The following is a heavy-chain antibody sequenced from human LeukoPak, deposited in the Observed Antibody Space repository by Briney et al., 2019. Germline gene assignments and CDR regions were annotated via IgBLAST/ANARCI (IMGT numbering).Heavy chain of an antibody. Sequence: SVKVSCKASGGTFSSYAISWVRQAPGQGLEWMGGIIPIFGTANYALKFQGRVTITADESTSTAYMELSSLRSEDTAVYYCASPPKISSGYQAFHYYYGMDVWGQGTTVTVSS. CDR3: ASPPKISSGYQAFHYYYGMDV. D-gene: IGHD3-22*01. J-gene: IGHJ6*02. CDR1: GGTFSSYA. CDR2: IIPIFGTA. V-gene: IGHV1-69*13.